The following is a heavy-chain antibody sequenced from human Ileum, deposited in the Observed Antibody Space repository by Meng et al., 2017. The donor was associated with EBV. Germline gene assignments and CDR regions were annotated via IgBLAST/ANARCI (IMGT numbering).Heavy chain of an antibody. D-gene: IGHD6-13*01. CDR2: KYFRARS. Sequence: VCRITSRSSNWGWFLRHPPKRVTWWGGKYFRARSTYNTSLQRRVTISVDTTTKQFSLKLSSVTAAATAVYYCAGPIAAAGWFDPWGPGTLVTVSS. V-gene: IGHV4-39*01. CDR1: VCRITSRSSN. CDR3: AGPIAAAGWFDP. J-gene: IGHJ5*02.